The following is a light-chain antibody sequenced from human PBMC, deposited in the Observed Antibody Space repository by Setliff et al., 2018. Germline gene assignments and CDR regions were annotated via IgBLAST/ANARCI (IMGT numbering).Light chain of an antibody. J-gene: IGLJ1*01. CDR2: DVS. V-gene: IGLV2-14*03. CDR3: GSYARSSAPYV. CDR1: NNDVGAYNY. Sequence: QSALPQPASVSGSPGQSVTISCTGTNNDVGAYNYVSWYQQHPGKAPKFMIYDVSKRSSGASDRFSGSKSGNTASLTISGLQAEDEADYYCGSYARSSAPYVFGTGTKVTVL.